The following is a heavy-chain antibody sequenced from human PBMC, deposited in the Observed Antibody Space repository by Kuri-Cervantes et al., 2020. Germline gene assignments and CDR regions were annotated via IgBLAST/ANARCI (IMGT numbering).Heavy chain of an antibody. J-gene: IGHJ4*02. CDR2: IRYDASNT. CDR3: ARDLMSPGNY. CDR1: GFTFSSYS. V-gene: IGHV3-30*02. Sequence: GGSLRLSCAASGFTFSSYSMNWVRQATGKGLEWVAFIRYDASNTYYPDSVKGRFTISRDNSKNTLYLEMNSLRAEDTAVYYCARDLMSPGNYWGQGTLVTVSS.